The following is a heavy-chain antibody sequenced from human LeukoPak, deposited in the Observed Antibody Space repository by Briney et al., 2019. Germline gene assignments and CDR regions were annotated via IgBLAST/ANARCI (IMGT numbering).Heavy chain of an antibody. V-gene: IGHV4-31*03. CDR3: ARGGCSSTSCYPRFNWFDP. D-gene: IGHD2-2*01. CDR2: IYYSGST. J-gene: IGHJ5*02. Sequence: SQTLSLTCTVSGGSISSGGYYWSWIRQHPGKGLEWIGYIYYSGSTYYNPPLKSRVTISVDTSKNQFSLKLSSVTAADTAVYYCARGGCSSTSCYPRFNWFDPWGQGTLVTVSS. CDR1: GGSISSGGYY.